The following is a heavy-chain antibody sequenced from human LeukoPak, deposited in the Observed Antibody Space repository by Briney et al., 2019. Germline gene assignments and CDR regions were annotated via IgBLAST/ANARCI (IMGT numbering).Heavy chain of an antibody. CDR3: ARDGDSSGYYQRGFDY. V-gene: IGHV1-2*02. D-gene: IGHD3-22*01. CDR2: INPNSGGT. J-gene: IGHJ4*02. CDR1: GYTFTGYY. Sequence: ASVKVSCKASGYTFTGYYMHWVRQAPGQGLEWMGWINPNSGGTNYAQKFQGRVTMTRDTSISTAYMELSRLRSDDTAVYYCARDGDSSGYYQRGFDYWGQGTLVTVSS.